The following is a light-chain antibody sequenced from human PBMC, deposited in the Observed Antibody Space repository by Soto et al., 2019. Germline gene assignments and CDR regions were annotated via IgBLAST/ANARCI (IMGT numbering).Light chain of an antibody. CDR1: QTISTW. V-gene: IGKV1-5*01. J-gene: IGKJ1*01. Sequence: DIQMTQSPSTLSASVGDRVTITCRASQTISTWLAWYQQKPGKAPKILIYDASSLESGVPSRFSGSGSGTDFTPTISSLQPDDFATYYCQQFNSYSRTFGQGTKVEIK. CDR3: QQFNSYSRT. CDR2: DAS.